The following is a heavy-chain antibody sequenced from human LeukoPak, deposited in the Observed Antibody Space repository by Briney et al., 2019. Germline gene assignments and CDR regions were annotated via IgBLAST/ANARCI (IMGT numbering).Heavy chain of an antibody. CDR1: GFTFSSYA. CDR2: ISSNGGST. V-gene: IGHV3-64*01. J-gene: IGHJ4*02. CDR3: ARDRGPGIVGATGDY. Sequence: PGGSLRLSCAASGFTFSSYAMHWVRQAPGKGQEYVSAISSNGGSTYYANSVKGRFTISRDNSKNTLYLQMGSLRAEDVAVYYCARDRGPGIVGATGDYWGQGTLVTVSS. D-gene: IGHD1-26*01.